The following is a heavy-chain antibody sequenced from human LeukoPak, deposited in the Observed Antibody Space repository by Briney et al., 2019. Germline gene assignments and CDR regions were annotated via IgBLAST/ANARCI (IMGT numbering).Heavy chain of an antibody. J-gene: IGHJ5*02. CDR1: GFSFSTYA. D-gene: IGHD2-2*01. CDR3: AKLPRGYCSSASCPNWFDP. Sequence: GGSLRLSCAASGFSFSTYAMSWVRQAPGKGLMWDSAISDSGLTTYYADFVKGRFTISRDNSKNTLYLQMNSLRAEDSAVYYCAKLPRGYCSSASCPNWFDPWGQGTLVTVSS. V-gene: IGHV3-23*01. CDR2: ISDSGLTT.